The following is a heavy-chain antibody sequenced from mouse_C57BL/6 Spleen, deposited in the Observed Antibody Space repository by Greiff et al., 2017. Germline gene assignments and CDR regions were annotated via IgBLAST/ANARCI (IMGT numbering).Heavy chain of an antibody. Sequence: EVMLVESGGGLVNPGGSLKLSCAASGFTFSDYGVHWVRQAPEKGLEWVAYIRSGSSTIYSADTVKGRFTISSAYAKNTLFLQMTSLRSETTAMYFCARPPTTDVCSHFDVWGTGTTVTVSS. J-gene: IGHJ1*03. D-gene: IGHD2-10*01. V-gene: IGHV5-17*01. CDR2: IRSGSSTI. CDR1: GFTFSDYG. CDR3: ARPPTTDVCSHFDV.